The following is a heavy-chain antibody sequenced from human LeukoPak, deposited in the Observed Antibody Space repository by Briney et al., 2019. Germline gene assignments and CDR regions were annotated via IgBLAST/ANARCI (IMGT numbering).Heavy chain of an antibody. CDR2: IYYSGST. CDR3: ARDTQIFSAIKKFHYYGMDV. Sequence: PSETLSLTCTVSGGSISSSSYYWGWIRQPPGKGLEWIGSIYYSGSTYYNPSLKSRVTISVDTSKNQFSLKLSSVTVADTGVYYCARDTQIFSAIKKFHYYGMDVWGQGTTVTVSS. V-gene: IGHV4-39*07. CDR1: GGSISSSSYY. J-gene: IGHJ6*02.